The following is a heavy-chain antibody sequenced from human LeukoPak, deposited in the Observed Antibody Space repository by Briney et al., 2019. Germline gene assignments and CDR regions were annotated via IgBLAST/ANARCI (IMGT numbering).Heavy chain of an antibody. D-gene: IGHD6-6*01. CDR1: GGSISSSSYY. CDR3: RLVPSEFSDY. CDR2: IYYSGST. Sequence: SETLSLTCTVSGGSISSSSYYWGWIRQPPGKGLEWIGSIYYSGSTYYNPSLKSRVTISVDTSKNQFSLKLSSVTAADTAVYYCRLVPSEFSDYWGQGTLVTVSS. J-gene: IGHJ4*02. V-gene: IGHV4-39*03.